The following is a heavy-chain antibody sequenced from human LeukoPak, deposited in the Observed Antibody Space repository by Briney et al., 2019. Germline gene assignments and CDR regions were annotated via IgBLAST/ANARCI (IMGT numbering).Heavy chain of an antibody. J-gene: IGHJ4*02. Sequence: ASVKVSCKASGYTFTNYYMHWVRQAPGQGLEWMGIINPSGGSTSYAQKFQGRVTMTRDTSTSTVYMELSSLRSEDTAVYYCARSSYDSSGYYKTIDYWGQGTLVTVSS. CDR2: INPSGGST. V-gene: IGHV1-46*01. D-gene: IGHD3-22*01. CDR1: GYTFTNYY. CDR3: ARSSYDSSGYYKTIDY.